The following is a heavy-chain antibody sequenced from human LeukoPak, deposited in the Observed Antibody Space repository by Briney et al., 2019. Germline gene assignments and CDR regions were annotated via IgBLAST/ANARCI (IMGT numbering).Heavy chain of an antibody. CDR1: GFTFSSYG. V-gene: IGHV3-30*03. J-gene: IGHJ4*02. CDR3: ATDPGYYDSSGYPGDY. CDR2: ISYDGSNK. D-gene: IGHD3-22*01. Sequence: PGGSLRLSCAASGFTFSSYGMHWVRQAPGKGLEWVAVISYDGSNKYYADSVKGRFTISRDNSKNTLYLQMNSLRAEDTAVYYCATDPGYYDSSGYPGDYWGQGTLVTVSS.